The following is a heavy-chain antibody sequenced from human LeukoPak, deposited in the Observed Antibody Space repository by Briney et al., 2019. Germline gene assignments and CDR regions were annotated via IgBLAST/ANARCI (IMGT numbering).Heavy chain of an antibody. J-gene: IGHJ5*02. CDR3: ASNRGYSSSWYWFNWFDP. CDR2: INHSGST. V-gene: IGHV4-34*01. Sequence: SETLSLTCAVYGGSFSGYYWSWIRQPPGKGLVWIGEINHSGSTNYNPSLKSRVTISVDTSKNQFSLKLSSVTAADTAVYYCASNRGYSSSWYWFNWFDPWGQGTLVTVSS. CDR1: GGSFSGYY. D-gene: IGHD6-13*01.